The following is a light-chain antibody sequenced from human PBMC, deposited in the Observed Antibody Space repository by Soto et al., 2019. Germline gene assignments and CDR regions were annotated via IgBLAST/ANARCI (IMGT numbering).Light chain of an antibody. CDR3: QQLESYPST. Sequence: IQLTQSPSSLSASVGDRVTITCRASQGINTFLSWYQQKPGKAPKLLIYAASTLQSGVPSRFSGSGAGTDFTLTISGLKPEDFATYYCQQLESYPSTFGGGTKVAIK. J-gene: IGKJ4*01. CDR2: AAS. CDR1: QGINTF. V-gene: IGKV1-9*01.